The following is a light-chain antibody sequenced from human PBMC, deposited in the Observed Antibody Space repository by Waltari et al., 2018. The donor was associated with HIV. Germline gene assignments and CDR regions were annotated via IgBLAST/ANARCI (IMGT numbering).Light chain of an antibody. V-gene: IGKV4-1*01. CDR2: WVS. CDR1: QSVLYSSNNKNY. Sequence: DIVMTQSPDSLAVSLGERANINCKSSQSVLYSSNNKNYLAWYQQKPGQPPKLLIFWVSTRESGVPDRFSGSGSGTDFTLTISSLQAEDVAVYYCQQYYGSPYTFGQGTKLE. J-gene: IGKJ2*01. CDR3: QQYYGSPYT.